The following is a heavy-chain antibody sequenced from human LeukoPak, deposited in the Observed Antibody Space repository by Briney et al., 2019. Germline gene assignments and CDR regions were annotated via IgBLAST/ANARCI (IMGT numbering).Heavy chain of an antibody. D-gene: IGHD1-1*01. CDR1: GDSISGGRYY. J-gene: IGHJ4*02. V-gene: IGHV4-61*02. CDR2: IHTSGDT. Sequence: SQTLSLTCTVSGDSISGGRYYWTWLRQPAGRALEWIGRIHTSGDTNYSPSLKSRVTISRDTSKNQFSLRLTSVAAADTAVYYCVRDWNGDYFDYWGQGTLVSVSS. CDR3: VRDWNGDYFDY.